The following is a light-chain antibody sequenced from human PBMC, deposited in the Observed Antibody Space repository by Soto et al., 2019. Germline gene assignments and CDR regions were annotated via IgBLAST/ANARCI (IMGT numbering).Light chain of an antibody. CDR1: SSDVGGYKY. CDR2: DVS. CDR3: SSYTGSSTWV. Sequence: QSVLTQPASVSGSPGQSITLSCTGTSSDVGGYKYVSWYQQHPGKAPKLMIYDVSNRPSGVSNRFSGSKSGNTASLTISGLQAEDEADYYCSSYTGSSTWVFGGGTKLTVL. J-gene: IGLJ3*02. V-gene: IGLV2-14*03.